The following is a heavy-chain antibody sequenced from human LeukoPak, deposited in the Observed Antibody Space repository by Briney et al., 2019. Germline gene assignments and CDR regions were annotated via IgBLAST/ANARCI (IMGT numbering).Heavy chain of an antibody. CDR2: IIPIFGKA. Sequence: SVKVSCKASGDTYSSYGISWVRQAPGQGLEWMGGIIPIFGKANYAQKFQGRVTITADKSTSTAYMELSSLRSEDTAVYYCARVISSGWINDYYYKDVWGKGTTVTVSS. CDR3: ARVISSGWINDYYYKDV. V-gene: IGHV1-69*06. CDR1: GDTYSSYG. J-gene: IGHJ6*03. D-gene: IGHD6-19*01.